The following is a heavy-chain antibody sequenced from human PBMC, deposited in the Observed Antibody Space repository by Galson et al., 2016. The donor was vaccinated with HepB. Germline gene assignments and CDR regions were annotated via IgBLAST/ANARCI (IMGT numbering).Heavy chain of an antibody. V-gene: IGHV3-74*01. Sequence: SLRLSCAASGFTFSSHWMRWVRQAPGKGLVWVSRINSDGSSTGFADSVKGRFTISRDNAKNTLYLQMNSLRAEDTAVYYCASSVRGSGSPPGGYWGQGTLVTVSS. J-gene: IGHJ4*02. CDR1: GFTFSSHW. D-gene: IGHD3-10*01. CDR2: INSDGSST. CDR3: ASSVRGSGSPPGGY.